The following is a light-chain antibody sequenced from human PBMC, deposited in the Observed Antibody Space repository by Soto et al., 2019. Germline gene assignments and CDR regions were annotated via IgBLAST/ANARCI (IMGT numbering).Light chain of an antibody. CDR2: GDS. V-gene: IGKV3-20*01. Sequence: VVSKSPATLSMSPGERATLSCRASQSVNRALAWYQQKPGQSPRLLIFGDSIRATGIPARFSGSGSGTDFTLTIRRMEHEDFGVYYCEQYGRLITFGQVTRLEIK. J-gene: IGKJ5*01. CDR1: QSVNRA. CDR3: EQYGRLIT.